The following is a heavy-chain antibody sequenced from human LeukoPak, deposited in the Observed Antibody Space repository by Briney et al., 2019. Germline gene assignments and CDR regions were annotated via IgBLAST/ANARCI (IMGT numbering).Heavy chain of an antibody. D-gene: IGHD6-6*01. CDR1: GFTFSSYA. CDR3: ATGPGQLVYYFDY. CDR2: ISGSGGST. Sequence: GGSLRLSCAASGFTFSSYAMSWVRQAPGKGLEWVSAISGSGGSTYYADSVKGRFTISRDNSKNTLYLQMNSLRAEDTAVYYCATGPGQLVYYFDYWGQGTLVTVSS. J-gene: IGHJ4*02. V-gene: IGHV3-23*01.